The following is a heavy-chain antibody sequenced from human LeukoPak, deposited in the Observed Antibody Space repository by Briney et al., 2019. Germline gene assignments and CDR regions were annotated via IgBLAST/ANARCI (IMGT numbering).Heavy chain of an antibody. Sequence: PGGSLRLSCAASGFTFSSYGMHWVRQAPGKGLEWVAVISYDGSNKCYADSVKGRFTISRDNSKNTLYLQMNSLRAEDTAVYYCAKDGRFGEFVLWAYYYYYGMDVWGQGTTVTVSS. CDR2: ISYDGSNK. CDR3: AKDGRFGEFVLWAYYYYYGMDV. D-gene: IGHD3-10*01. J-gene: IGHJ6*02. V-gene: IGHV3-30*18. CDR1: GFTFSSYG.